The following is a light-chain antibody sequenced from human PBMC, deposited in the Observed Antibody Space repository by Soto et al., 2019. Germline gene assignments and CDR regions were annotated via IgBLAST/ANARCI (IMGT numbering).Light chain of an antibody. Sequence: QSVLTQPTSASGTPGQRVTIPCSGSSSNIGRNTVNWYQQLPGTAPQLLIYTNSQRPSGVPDRFSGSKSGTSASLAISGLQSEDEADYYCAEWYDSLNGVLFGGGTKLPVL. CDR3: AEWYDSLNGVL. J-gene: IGLJ2*01. CDR2: TNS. CDR1: SSNIGRNT. V-gene: IGLV1-44*01.